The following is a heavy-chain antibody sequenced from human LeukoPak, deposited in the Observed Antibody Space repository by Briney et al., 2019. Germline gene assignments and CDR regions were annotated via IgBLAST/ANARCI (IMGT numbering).Heavy chain of an antibody. D-gene: IGHD3-10*01. CDR3: ARVPSSGGSGSFDY. J-gene: IGHJ4*02. CDR1: GYTFTSYG. V-gene: IGHV1-18*01. CDR2: ISAYNGNT. Sequence: GASVKVSCKASGYTFTSYGISWVRQAPGQGLEWMGWISAYNGNTDYAQKLQGRVTMTTDTSTSTAYMELRSLRSDDTAVYYCARVPSSGGSGSFDYWGQGTLVTVSS.